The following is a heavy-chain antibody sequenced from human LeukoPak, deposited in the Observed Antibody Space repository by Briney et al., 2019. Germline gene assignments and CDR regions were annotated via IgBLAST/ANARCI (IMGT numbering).Heavy chain of an antibody. Sequence: RASVKVSCKASGYTFTSYGISWVRQAPGQGLEWMGWISAYNGNTNYAQKLQGRVTMTTDTSTSTAYMELRSLRSDDTAVYYCARRLDGYNPLYYFDYWGQGTLVTVSS. CDR2: ISAYNGNT. CDR3: ARRLDGYNPLYYFDY. CDR1: GYTFTSYG. V-gene: IGHV1-18*01. D-gene: IGHD5-24*01. J-gene: IGHJ4*02.